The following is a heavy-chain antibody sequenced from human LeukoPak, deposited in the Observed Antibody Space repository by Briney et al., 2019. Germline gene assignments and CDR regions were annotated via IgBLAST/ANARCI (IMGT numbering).Heavy chain of an antibody. V-gene: IGHV3-30*04. CDR3: ARDRYASRSYVMDV. Sequence: GGSLRLSCELSGFTFRRYAMHWVRQAPGKGLEWLAVVSYDGGNEYYADSVKGRFTISRGKSRNTAFLQMDSLRHEDTGVYFCARDRYASRSYVMDVWGQGTTVVVSS. J-gene: IGHJ6*02. D-gene: IGHD2-2*01. CDR1: GFTFRRYA. CDR2: VSYDGGNE.